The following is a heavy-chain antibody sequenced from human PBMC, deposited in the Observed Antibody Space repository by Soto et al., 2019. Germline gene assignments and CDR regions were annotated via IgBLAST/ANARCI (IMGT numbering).Heavy chain of an antibody. CDR1: GGSISSSSYY. V-gene: IGHV4-39*01. Sequence: QLQLQESGPGLVKPSEPLSLTCTVSGGSISSSSYYWGWIRQPPGKGLEWIGSIYYSGRTYYNPSLKSRVTISVDTSKNQFSLKLSSVTAADTAVYYCATPANYGGNCYFDYWGQGTLVTVSS. CDR3: ATPANYGGNCYFDY. D-gene: IGHD4-17*01. CDR2: IYYSGRT. J-gene: IGHJ4*02.